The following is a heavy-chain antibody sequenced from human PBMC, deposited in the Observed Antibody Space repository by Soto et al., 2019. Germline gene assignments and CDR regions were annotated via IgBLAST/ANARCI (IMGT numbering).Heavy chain of an antibody. CDR2: IIPIFGTA. Sequence: GGSVQPSCKASGGTFSSYAISWVRQAPGQGLEWMGGIIPIFGTANYAQKFQGRVTITADESTSTAYMELSSLRSEDTAVYYCARGRYDDVWGSSNWFDSWGQGNLVIVYS. CDR1: GGTFSSYA. D-gene: IGHD3-16*01. J-gene: IGHJ5*01. V-gene: IGHV1-69*01. CDR3: ARGRYDDVWGSSNWFDS.